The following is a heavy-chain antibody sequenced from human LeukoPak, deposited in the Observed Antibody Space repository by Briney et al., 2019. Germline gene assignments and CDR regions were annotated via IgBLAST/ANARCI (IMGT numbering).Heavy chain of an antibody. CDR2: ISYDGSNK. CDR3: ASDWGY. J-gene: IGHJ4*02. Sequence: GRSLRLSCAASGFTFSSYAMHWVRQAPGKGLEWVAVISYDGSNKYYADSVKGRFTISRDNSKNTLYLQMNSLRAEDTAVYSCASDWGYWGQGTLVTVSS. CDR1: GFTFSSYA. D-gene: IGHD3-16*01. V-gene: IGHV3-30*01.